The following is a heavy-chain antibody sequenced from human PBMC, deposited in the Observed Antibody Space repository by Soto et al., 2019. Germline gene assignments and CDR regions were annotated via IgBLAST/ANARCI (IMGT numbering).Heavy chain of an antibody. D-gene: IGHD3-22*01. CDR2: IIPIFGTA. CDR3: ASPYDSSGFPHYYYYGMDV. V-gene: IGHV1-69*13. Sequence: ASVKVSCKASGGTFSSYAISWVRQAPGQGLEWMGGIIPIFGTAIYAQKFQGRVTITADESTSTAYMELSSLRSEDTAVYYCASPYDSSGFPHYYYYGMDVWGQGTTVTVSS. CDR1: GGTFSSYA. J-gene: IGHJ6*02.